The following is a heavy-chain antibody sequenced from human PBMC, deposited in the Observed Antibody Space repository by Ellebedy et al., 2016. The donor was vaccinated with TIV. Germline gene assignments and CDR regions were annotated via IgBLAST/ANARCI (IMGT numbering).Heavy chain of an antibody. V-gene: IGHV3-7*01. D-gene: IGHD4-17*01. J-gene: IGHJ5*02. CDR1: GFSFRSYW. CDR3: ARRGSYGDYAVQVNSWFDR. CDR2: IYQDGSAQ. Sequence: GGSLRLSCAASGFSFRSYWMSWVRQAPGKGLEWVANIYQDGSAQYYVDSVKGRFTISRANAKNSLFLQMNSLRVEDTAVYYCARRGSYGDYAVQVNSWFDRWGRGTLVSVSS.